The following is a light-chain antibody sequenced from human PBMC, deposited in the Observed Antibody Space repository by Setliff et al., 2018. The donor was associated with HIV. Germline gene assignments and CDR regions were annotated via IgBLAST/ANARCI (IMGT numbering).Light chain of an antibody. CDR2: EVN. V-gene: IGLV2-14*01. CDR3: SSYAISSPYV. Sequence: QSALAQPASVSGSPGQSITISCTGTSSDVGDYNYVSWYQQHPGKAPKLMIYEVNNRPSGVSNRFSGSKSGNTASLTISGLQAEDEADYFCSSYAISSPYVFGTGTKVTVL. CDR1: SSDVGDYNY. J-gene: IGLJ1*01.